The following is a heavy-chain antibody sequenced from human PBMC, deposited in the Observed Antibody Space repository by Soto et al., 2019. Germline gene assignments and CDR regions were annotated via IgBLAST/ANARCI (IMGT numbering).Heavy chain of an antibody. CDR1: GYTFTSYG. Sequence: QVQLVQSGAEVKKPGASVKVSCKASGYTFTSYGISWVRQAPGQGLERMGWISAYNGNTNYAQKLQGRVTMTTDTSTSTAYMELRSLRSDDTAVYYCARESRLPPRRIVELDYWGQGTLVTVSS. V-gene: IGHV1-18*04. CDR3: ARESRLPPRRIVELDY. J-gene: IGHJ4*02. D-gene: IGHD2-21*01. CDR2: ISAYNGNT.